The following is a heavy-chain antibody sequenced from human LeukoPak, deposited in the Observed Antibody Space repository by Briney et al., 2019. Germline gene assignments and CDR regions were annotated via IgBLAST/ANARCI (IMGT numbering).Heavy chain of an antibody. CDR1: GGSISSSNW. CDR2: IYHSGST. J-gene: IGHJ5*02. CDR3: ARGTVVPAAGFFDP. Sequence: SGTLSLTCAVSGGSISSSNWWSWVRQPPGKGLEWIGEIYHSGSTNYNPSLKSRVTISVDKSKNQFSLKLSSVTAADTAVYYCARGTVVPAAGFFDPWGQGTLVTASS. D-gene: IGHD2-2*01. V-gene: IGHV4-4*02.